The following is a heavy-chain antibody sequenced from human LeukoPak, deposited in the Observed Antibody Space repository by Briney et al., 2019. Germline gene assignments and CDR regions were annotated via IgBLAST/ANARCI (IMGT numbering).Heavy chain of an antibody. CDR2: IIPIFGTA. J-gene: IGHJ4*02. CDR3: AREGVDGSGYCSGGSCFHFDY. Sequence: SVKVSCKASGGTFSSYAISWVRQAPGQGLEWMGGIIPIFGTANYAQKFQGRVTITADESTSTAYMELSSLRSEDTAVYYCAREGVDGSGYCSGGSCFHFDYWGQGTLVTVSS. D-gene: IGHD2-15*01. V-gene: IGHV1-69*13. CDR1: GGTFSSYA.